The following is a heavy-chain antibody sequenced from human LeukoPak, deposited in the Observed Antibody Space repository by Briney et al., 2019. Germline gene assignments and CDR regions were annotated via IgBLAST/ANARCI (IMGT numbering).Heavy chain of an antibody. V-gene: IGHV3-21*01. CDR3: ARDMGHALRAYDI. Sequence: NPGGSPRLSCGASGFAFNTYHMNWVRQAPGKGLEWVSFILDNGNSKAYADSVEGRFTVSRDNAQNTLYLQMNSLRAEDTAVYWCARDMGHALRAYDIWGQGTMVTVSS. CDR1: GFAFNTYH. CDR2: ILDNGNSK. J-gene: IGHJ3*02. D-gene: IGHD1-26*01.